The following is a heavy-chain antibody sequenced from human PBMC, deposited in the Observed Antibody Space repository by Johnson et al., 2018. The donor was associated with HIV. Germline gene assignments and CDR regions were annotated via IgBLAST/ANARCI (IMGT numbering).Heavy chain of an antibody. Sequence: VQLVESGGGLVKPGGSLRLSCAASGFTFSSYWMHWVRQAPGKGLMWVSRLNWNGGSTGYADSVKGRFTISRDNAKNSLYLQMNSLRAEDTALYYCARDEGIEWELLPNAFDIWGQGTMVTVSS. CDR3: ARDEGIEWELLPNAFDI. CDR1: GFTFSSYW. D-gene: IGHD1-26*01. J-gene: IGHJ3*02. V-gene: IGHV3-20*04. CDR2: LNWNGGST.